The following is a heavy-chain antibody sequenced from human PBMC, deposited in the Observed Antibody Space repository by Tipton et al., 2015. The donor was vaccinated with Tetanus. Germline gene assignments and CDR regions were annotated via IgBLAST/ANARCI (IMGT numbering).Heavy chain of an antibody. V-gene: IGHV3-21*01. Sequence: LRLSCAASGFTFSSYTMNWVRQAPGKGLEWVSSISSSNGYIYYTDSVKGRFTISRDNAKNSLYLQVNSLRAEDTAVYYCARVNGGVRGVFDYWGQGTLVTVSS. CDR3: ARVNGGVRGVFDY. CDR2: ISSSNGYI. CDR1: GFTFSSYT. D-gene: IGHD3-10*01. J-gene: IGHJ4*02.